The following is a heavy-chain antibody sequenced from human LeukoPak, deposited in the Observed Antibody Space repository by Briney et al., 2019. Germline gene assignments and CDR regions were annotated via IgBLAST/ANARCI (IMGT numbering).Heavy chain of an antibody. CDR1: GYTFTRYA. CDR2: ISVHNGNT. CDR3: TRGPLAVAGSPLFY. Sequence: AASVKVSCKASGYTFTRYAITWVRQAPGQGPEWMGRISVHNGNTNYAQKLQDRVSMTTDTSTSTAYMELRSLRSDDTAVYYCTRGPLAVAGSPLFYWGQGTLVTVSS. J-gene: IGHJ4*02. V-gene: IGHV1-18*01. D-gene: IGHD6-13*01.